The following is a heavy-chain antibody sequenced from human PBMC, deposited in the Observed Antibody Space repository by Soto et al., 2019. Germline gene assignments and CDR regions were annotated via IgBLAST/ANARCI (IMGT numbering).Heavy chain of an antibody. D-gene: IGHD3-10*01. V-gene: IGHV1-69*19. J-gene: IGHJ4*02. CDR3: AREVQVHTPAFVY. CDR1: GGTFNTYA. Sequence: QVQLVQSGAEMKKPGSSVKVSCQSSGGTFNTYAMNWVRQAPGQGPEWMGDISPMFGAANYAPNFQGRVTITADEFTGTSYMQLSSLTSGDTVLYFRAREVQVHTPAFVYWGQGTLVTVSS. CDR2: ISPMFGAA.